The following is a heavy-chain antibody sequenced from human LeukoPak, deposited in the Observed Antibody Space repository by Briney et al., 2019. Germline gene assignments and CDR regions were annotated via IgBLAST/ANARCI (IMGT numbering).Heavy chain of an antibody. Sequence: GGSLRLSCAASGFSFSDYWMTWVRQAPGKGLECVANINTDGSEKYYPDSVKGRFTISRDNTKNSLYLQMNSMRVEDTAVYFCTRDLNHVSCGWGQGTLVTVSS. J-gene: IGHJ4*02. V-gene: IGHV3-7*01. CDR2: INTDGSEK. CDR3: TRDLNHVSCG. D-gene: IGHD1-14*01. CDR1: GFSFSDYW.